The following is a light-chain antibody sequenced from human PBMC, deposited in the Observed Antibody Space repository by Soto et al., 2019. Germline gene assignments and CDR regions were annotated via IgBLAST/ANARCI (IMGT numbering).Light chain of an antibody. CDR3: SSYTSSSTLGV. CDR2: DVS. Sequence: SALTQPASVSGSPGQSITISCTGTSSEVGGYNYVSWYQQHPGKAPKLMIYDVSNRPSGVSNRFSGSKSGNTASLTISGLQAEDDADYYCSSYTSSSTLGVFGGGTKVTVL. CDR1: SSEVGGYNY. V-gene: IGLV2-14*01. J-gene: IGLJ3*02.